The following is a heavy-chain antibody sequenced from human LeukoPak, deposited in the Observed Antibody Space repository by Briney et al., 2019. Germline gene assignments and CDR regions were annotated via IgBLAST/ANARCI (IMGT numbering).Heavy chain of an antibody. CDR3: ARDGGYCSGGRCYPVFDY. Sequence: GGSLRLSCAASGFTFSSYAMSWVRQAPGKGLEWVSVISGSGGSTYYADSVKGRFTISRDNSKNTLYLQMNSLRAEDTAVYYCARDGGYCSGGRCYPVFDYWGQGTLVTVSS. J-gene: IGHJ4*02. D-gene: IGHD2-15*01. V-gene: IGHV3-23*01. CDR1: GFTFSSYA. CDR2: ISGSGGST.